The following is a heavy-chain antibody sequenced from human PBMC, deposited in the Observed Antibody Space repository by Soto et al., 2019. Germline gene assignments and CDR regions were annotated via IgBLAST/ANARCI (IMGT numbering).Heavy chain of an antibody. D-gene: IGHD3-22*01. J-gene: IGHJ6*02. CDR1: GFSLSTSGMC. CDR2: IDWDDDK. V-gene: IGHV2-70*01. CDR3: ARIDYYDSSGYDGMDV. Sequence: SGPTLVNPTQTLTLTCTFSGFSLSTSGMCVSWIRQPPGKALEWLALIDWDDDKYYSTSLKTRLTISKDTSKNQVVLTMTNMDPVDTATYYCARIDYYDSSGYDGMDVWGQGTTVTVSS.